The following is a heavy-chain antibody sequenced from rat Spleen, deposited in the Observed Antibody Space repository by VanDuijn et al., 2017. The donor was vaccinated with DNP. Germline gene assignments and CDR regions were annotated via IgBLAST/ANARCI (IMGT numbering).Heavy chain of an antibody. CDR2: IWGDGST. CDR1: GFSLTSYA. CDR3: AATDIRD. V-gene: IGHV2-13*01. J-gene: IGHJ2*01. Sequence: QVRLRESGPGLVQPSHTLSLTCTVSGFSLTSYAVSWVRQPPGKGLEWMGIIWGDGSTNYASALKSRLSISRDTSKSQVFLTMSSLQTDDTAVYYCAATDIRDWGQGVMVTVSS. D-gene: IGHD1-6*01.